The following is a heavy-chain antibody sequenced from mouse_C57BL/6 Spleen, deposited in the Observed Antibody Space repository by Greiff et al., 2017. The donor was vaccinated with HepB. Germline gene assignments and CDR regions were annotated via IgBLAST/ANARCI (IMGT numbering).Heavy chain of an antibody. J-gene: IGHJ1*03. V-gene: IGHV1-64*01. Sequence: VQLQQPGAELVKPGASVKLSCKASGYTFTSYWMHWVKQRPGQGLEWIGMIHPNSGSTNYNEKFKSKATLTVDKSSSTAYMQLSSLTSEDSAVYYCARRNNWDVDWYFDVWGTGTTVTVSS. CDR1: GYTFTSYW. CDR2: IHPNSGST. CDR3: ARRNNWDVDWYFDV. D-gene: IGHD4-1*02.